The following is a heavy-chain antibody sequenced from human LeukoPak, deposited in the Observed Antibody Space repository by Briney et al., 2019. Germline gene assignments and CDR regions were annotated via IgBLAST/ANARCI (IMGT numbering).Heavy chain of an antibody. D-gene: IGHD2-15*01. CDR1: GYTFTGYY. J-gene: IGHJ5*02. V-gene: IGHV1-2*02. CDR3: ARGGPYCSGGSCHGNNWFDP. Sequence: ASVKVSCKASGYTFTGYYMHWVRQAPGQGLEWMGWINPKSGGTNYAQKFQGRVTMTRDTSISTAYMELSRLRSDDTAVYYCARGGPYCSGGSCHGNNWFDPWGQGTLVTVSS. CDR2: INPKSGGT.